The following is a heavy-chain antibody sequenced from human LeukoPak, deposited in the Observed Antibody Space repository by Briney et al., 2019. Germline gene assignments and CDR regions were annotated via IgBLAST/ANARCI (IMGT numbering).Heavy chain of an antibody. CDR1: GGSISSSSYY. D-gene: IGHD4-17*01. Sequence: PSETLSLTCTVSGGSISSSSYYWGWIRQPPGKGLEWIGSIYYSGSTYYNPSLKSRVTISVDTSKNQISLKLSSVTAADTAVYYCARVDGAEFDYWGQGTLVTVSS. V-gene: IGHV4-39*07. J-gene: IGHJ4*02. CDR3: ARVDGAEFDY. CDR2: IYYSGST.